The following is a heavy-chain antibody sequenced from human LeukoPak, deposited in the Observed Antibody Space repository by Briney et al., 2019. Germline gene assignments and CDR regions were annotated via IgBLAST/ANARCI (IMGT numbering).Heavy chain of an antibody. D-gene: IGHD2-2*01. CDR3: AKDLSSAGVVVPEYYFDY. CDR1: GFTFSSYG. Sequence: GGSLRLSCAASGFTFSSYGMHWVRQAPGKGLEWVAFIRYDGSNKYYADSVKGRFTISRDNSKNTLYLQMNSLRAEDTAVYYCAKDLSSAGVVVPEYYFDYWGQGTLVTVSS. CDR2: IRYDGSNK. J-gene: IGHJ4*02. V-gene: IGHV3-30*02.